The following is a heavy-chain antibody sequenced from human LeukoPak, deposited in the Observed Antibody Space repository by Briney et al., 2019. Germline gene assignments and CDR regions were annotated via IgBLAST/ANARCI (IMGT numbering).Heavy chain of an antibody. CDR2: IYYSGST. CDR1: GGSISGYY. Sequence: SETLSLTCTVSGGSISGYYWNWILQPPGKGLEWIGYIYYSGSTNYNPSLKSRVTISVDTSKNQFSLRLSSVTAADTAVYFCARDSDSYGYYYMDVWGKGTTVTVSS. CDR3: ARDSDSYGYYYMDV. D-gene: IGHD5-18*01. V-gene: IGHV4-59*01. J-gene: IGHJ6*03.